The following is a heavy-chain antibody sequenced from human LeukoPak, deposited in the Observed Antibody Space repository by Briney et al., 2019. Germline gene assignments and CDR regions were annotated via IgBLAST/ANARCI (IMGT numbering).Heavy chain of an antibody. V-gene: IGHV4-59*01. D-gene: IGHD6-19*01. CDR3: ARARWYSSGWYGYYFDY. CDR2: IYYSGST. J-gene: IGHJ4*02. CDR1: GGSISSYY. Sequence: SETLSLTCTVSGGSISSYYWSWIRQPPGKGLEWIGYIYYSGSTNYNPPLKSRGTISVDTSKNQFSLKLSSVPAADTAVYYCARARWYSSGWYGYYFDYWGRGTLVTVSS.